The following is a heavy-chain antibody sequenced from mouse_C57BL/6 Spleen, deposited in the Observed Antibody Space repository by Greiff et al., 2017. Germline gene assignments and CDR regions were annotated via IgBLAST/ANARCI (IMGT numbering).Heavy chain of an antibody. CDR2: INYDGSST. CDR1: GFTFSDYY. Sequence: EVMLVESEGGLVQPGSSMKLSCTASGFTFSDYYMAWVRQVPEKGLEWVANINYDGSSTYYLDSLKSRFIISRDNAKNILYLQMSILKSEDTATYYCARDDYDGYFDVWGTGTTVTVSS. J-gene: IGHJ1*03. CDR3: ARDDYDGYFDV. V-gene: IGHV5-16*01. D-gene: IGHD2-4*01.